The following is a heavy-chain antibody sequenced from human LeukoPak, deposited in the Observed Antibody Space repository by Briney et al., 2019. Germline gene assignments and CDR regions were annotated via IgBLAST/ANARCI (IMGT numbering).Heavy chain of an antibody. D-gene: IGHD3-10*01. Sequence: PSETLSLTCTVSGGSISSYYWSWLRQPPGKGLEGIGHIYYSGSTNYNPSLKSRVTISVDTSKNQFSLKLSSVTAADTAVYYCARHGGNYYGSGSHHFDYWGQGTLVTVSS. CDR3: ARHGGNYYGSGSHHFDY. V-gene: IGHV4-59*08. J-gene: IGHJ4*02. CDR2: IYYSGST. CDR1: GGSISSYY.